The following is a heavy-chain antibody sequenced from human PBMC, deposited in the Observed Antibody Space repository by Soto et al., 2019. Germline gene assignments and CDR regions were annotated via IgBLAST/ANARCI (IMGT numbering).Heavy chain of an antibody. CDR1: GYTFTSYG. D-gene: IGHD3-9*01. CDR3: ARDGLRYFDWFHYSGGGY. CDR2: ISAYNGNT. V-gene: IGHV1-18*01. Sequence: QVQLVQSGAEVKKPGASVKVSCKASGYTFTSYGISWVRQAPGQGHEWMGWISAYNGNTNYAQKLRGRVTMTKDTSMSTAYMELRSLRSDDTAVYYCARDGLRYFDWFHYSGGGYWGQGTLVTVSS. J-gene: IGHJ4*02.